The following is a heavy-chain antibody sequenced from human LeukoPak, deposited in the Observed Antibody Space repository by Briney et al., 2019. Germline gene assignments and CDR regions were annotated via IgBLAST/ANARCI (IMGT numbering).Heavy chain of an antibody. J-gene: IGHJ4*02. D-gene: IGHD3-10*01. CDR2: MSHDGSDK. V-gene: IGHV3-30*03. CDR1: GFRVFDYG. CDR3: ASSMLRGIGNY. Sequence: GGSLRLSCAISGFRVFDYGVHWVRQAPGKGLEWVSIMSHDGSDKRYGDSVRGRFMVYRDTSKNTLYLQMNSLRAEDTAVYYCASSMLRGIGNYWGQGTQVTVSS.